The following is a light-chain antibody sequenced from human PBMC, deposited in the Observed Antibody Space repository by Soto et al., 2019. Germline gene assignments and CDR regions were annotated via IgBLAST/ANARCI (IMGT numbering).Light chain of an antibody. CDR2: GNS. Sequence: QLVLTQPPSASGAPGQRVTLSCVGGSSNVGFNAVNWYQQLPGAAPKLLMHGNSQRPSGVPDRFSGSKSGTSASLAIIGLRTEDEADYYCAAWDDSLRGVVFGGGTKLTVL. J-gene: IGLJ3*02. CDR1: SSNVGFNA. V-gene: IGLV1-47*02. CDR3: AAWDDSLRGVV.